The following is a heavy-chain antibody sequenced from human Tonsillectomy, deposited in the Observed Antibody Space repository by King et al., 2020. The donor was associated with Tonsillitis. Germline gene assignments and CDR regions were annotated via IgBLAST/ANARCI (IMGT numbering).Heavy chain of an antibody. CDR2: ISWKSGTI. D-gene: IGHD3-10*01. Sequence: VQLVESGGGLVQPGRSLKLSCAASGFIFDDYAMHWVRQAPGKGLEWVSGISWKSGTIVYADSVKGRFTISRDNAKNSLSLLLNSLRPEDSAFYYCAKGVFGDGVTLESFAAWGQGTLVIVSS. J-gene: IGHJ5*02. V-gene: IGHV3-9*01. CDR3: AKGVFGDGVTLESFAA. CDR1: GFIFDDYA.